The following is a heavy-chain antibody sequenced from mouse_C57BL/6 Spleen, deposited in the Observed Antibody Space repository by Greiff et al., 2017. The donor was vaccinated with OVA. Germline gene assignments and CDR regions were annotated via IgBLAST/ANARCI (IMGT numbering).Heavy chain of an antibody. CDR1: GYTFTDYN. CDR3: AKGDYYYSSSPYYFDY. J-gene: IGHJ2*01. CDR2: INPNNGGT. Sequence: EVQLQESGPELVKPGASVKMSCKASGYTFTDYNMHWVKQSHGQSLEWIGYINPNNGGTSYNQKFKGKATLTVNKSSSTAYMELSSLTSEDSAVYDCAKGDYYYSSSPYYFDYWGQGTTLTVSS. V-gene: IGHV1-22*01. D-gene: IGHD1-1*01.